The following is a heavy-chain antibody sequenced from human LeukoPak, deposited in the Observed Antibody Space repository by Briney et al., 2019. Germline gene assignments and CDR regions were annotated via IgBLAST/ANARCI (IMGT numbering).Heavy chain of an antibody. CDR3: ARDPPNGGGESDALDI. Sequence: ASVKVSCKASGGTFSSYAISWVRQAPGQGLEWMGRIIPILGIANYAQKFQGRVTITADKSTSTAYMELSSLRSEDTAVYYCARDPPNGGGESDALDIWGQGTMVTVSS. CDR2: IIPILGIA. D-gene: IGHD3-16*01. J-gene: IGHJ3*02. V-gene: IGHV1-69*04. CDR1: GGTFSSYA.